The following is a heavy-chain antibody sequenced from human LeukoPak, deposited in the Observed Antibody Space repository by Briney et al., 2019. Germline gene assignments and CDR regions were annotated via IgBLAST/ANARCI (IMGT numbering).Heavy chain of an antibody. Sequence: PGESLQISCKGSGYSFASYWIGWVRQMPGKGLEWMGIIFPGDSDTRYSPSFQGQVTISADKSISTDYLQWSSLQASDTAMYYCARGGLLWRGEYHFDFWGQGTLVAVSS. CDR2: IFPGDSDT. J-gene: IGHJ4*02. V-gene: IGHV5-51*01. CDR1: GYSFASYW. D-gene: IGHD3-10*01. CDR3: ARGGLLWRGEYHFDF.